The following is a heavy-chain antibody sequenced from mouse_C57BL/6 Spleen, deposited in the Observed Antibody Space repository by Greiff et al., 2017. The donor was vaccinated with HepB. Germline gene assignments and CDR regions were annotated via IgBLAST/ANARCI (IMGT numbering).Heavy chain of an antibody. CDR1: GFTFSSYA. CDR2: ISDGGSYT. J-gene: IGHJ2*01. V-gene: IGHV5-4*01. Sequence: EVKVVESGGGLVKPGGSLKLSCAASGFTFSSYAMSWVRQTPEKRLEWVATISDGGSYTYYPDNVKGRFTIARDNAKNNLYLQMSHLKSEDTAMYYGAREEYYVDYWGQGTTLTVSS. CDR3: AREEYYVDY.